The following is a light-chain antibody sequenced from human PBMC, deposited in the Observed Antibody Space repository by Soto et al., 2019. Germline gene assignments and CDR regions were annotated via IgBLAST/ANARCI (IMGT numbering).Light chain of an antibody. CDR1: QDISSW. CDR3: QQGNSFPLT. Sequence: DIQMTQSPSSVSASVGDRVTITCRASQDISSWLAWFQQKPGKATKLLIYAASSLQIGVPSRFSGSRSGTDFTLTISSLQPEDYATYYWQQGNSFPLTFGGGTKVEIK. J-gene: IGKJ4*01. CDR2: AAS. V-gene: IGKV1-12*01.